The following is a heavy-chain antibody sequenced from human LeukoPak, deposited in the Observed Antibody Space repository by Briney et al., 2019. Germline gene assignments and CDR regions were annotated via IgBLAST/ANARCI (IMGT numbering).Heavy chain of an antibody. V-gene: IGHV3-21*01. CDR2: ISSTSSSYI. CDR1: GFTFLSYS. D-gene: IGHD3-10*01. J-gene: IGHJ4*02. CDR3: ARDQGAWFGELDFDY. Sequence: AGGSLRLSCAASGFTFLSYSMNWVRQAPGKGLEWVSSISSTSSSYIYYADSVKGRFTISRDNAKNSLYLQMNSLRAEDTAVYYCARDQGAWFGELDFDYWGQGTLVTVSS.